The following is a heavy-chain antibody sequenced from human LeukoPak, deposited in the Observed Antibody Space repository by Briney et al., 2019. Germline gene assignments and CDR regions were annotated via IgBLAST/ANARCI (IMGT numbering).Heavy chain of an antibody. Sequence: GASVKVSCKASGYIFTKYVVHWVRQAPGQRPEWMGWIKAGNGDTKYSQNFQGGLTITRATSASTVYMALSSLTSEDTALYYCASDDCGDTCYPGGYWGQGTLVTVSS. CDR3: ASDDCGDTCYPGGY. CDR1: GYIFTKYV. J-gene: IGHJ4*02. V-gene: IGHV1-3*01. CDR2: IKAGNGDT. D-gene: IGHD2-21*01.